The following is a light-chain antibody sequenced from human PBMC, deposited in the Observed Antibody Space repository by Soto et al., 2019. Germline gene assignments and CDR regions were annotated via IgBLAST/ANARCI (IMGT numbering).Light chain of an antibody. Sequence: DIQMTQSPSSLSASVGDRVTITCRASQSISSYLNWYQQKPVKAPKLLIYAASSLQSGVPSRFSGSGSGTDFTLTISSLQPEDFATYYCQQSYSTSSLTFGGGTKVEIK. CDR2: AAS. CDR1: QSISSY. J-gene: IGKJ4*01. CDR3: QQSYSTSSLT. V-gene: IGKV1-39*01.